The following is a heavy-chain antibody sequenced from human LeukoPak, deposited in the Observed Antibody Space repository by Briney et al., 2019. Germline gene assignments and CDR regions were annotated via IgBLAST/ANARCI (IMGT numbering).Heavy chain of an antibody. J-gene: IGHJ4*02. V-gene: IGHV4-31*03. CDR1: GGSISSGGYY. CDR2: IYYSGST. CDR3: ARLPGTTGTTVDY. Sequence: SETLSLTCTVSGGSISSGGYYWSWIRQHPGKGLEWIGYIYYSGSTYYNPSLKSRVTISVDTSKNQFSLKLSSVTAADTAVYYCARLPGTTGTTVDYWGQGTLVTVSS. D-gene: IGHD1-1*01.